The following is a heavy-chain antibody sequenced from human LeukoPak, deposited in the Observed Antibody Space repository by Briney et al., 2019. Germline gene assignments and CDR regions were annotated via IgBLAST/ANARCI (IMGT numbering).Heavy chain of an antibody. Sequence: ASVKVSCKASGYIFANYGFAWVRQAPGQGLEWMGWINTYNGNTKYSQKLQGRVTVTTDTSTSTAYMELRSLASDDTAVYYCAREPISSGTYYPRSDHWGQGTLVTVSS. J-gene: IGHJ4*02. CDR2: INTYNGNT. CDR1: GYIFANYG. V-gene: IGHV1-18*01. CDR3: AREPISSGTYYPRSDH. D-gene: IGHD3-10*01.